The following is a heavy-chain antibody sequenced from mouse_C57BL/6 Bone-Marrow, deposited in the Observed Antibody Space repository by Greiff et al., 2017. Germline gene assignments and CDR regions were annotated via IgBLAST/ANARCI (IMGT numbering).Heavy chain of an antibody. CDR1: GYTFTSSW. V-gene: IGHV1-64*01. J-gene: IGHJ2*01. CDR2: IHPNSGST. Sequence: QVQLKQPGAELVKPGASVKLSCKASGYTFTSSWMHWVKQRPGQGLEWIGMIHPNSGSTNYNEKFKSKATLTVDKSSSTAYMQLSSLTSEDAAVYDCGRGGSLFDYWGQGTTTTVSA. D-gene: IGHD1-1*02. CDR3: GRGGSLFDY.